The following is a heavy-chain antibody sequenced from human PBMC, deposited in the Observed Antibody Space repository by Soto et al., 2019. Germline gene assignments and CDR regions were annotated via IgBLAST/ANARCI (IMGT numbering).Heavy chain of an antibody. CDR1: GYNFTSYW. V-gene: IGHV5-51*01. Sequence: PGESLKISCKGSGYNFTSYWIGWVRQMPGKGLEWMGIIYPGDSESRYSPSFQGHVTISADKSISTAYLQWSSLKASDTAMYYCARLQAAAGDNDLTFDYWGQGTLVTVSS. CDR3: ARLQAAAGDNDLTFDY. CDR2: IYPGDSES. J-gene: IGHJ4*02. D-gene: IGHD6-13*01.